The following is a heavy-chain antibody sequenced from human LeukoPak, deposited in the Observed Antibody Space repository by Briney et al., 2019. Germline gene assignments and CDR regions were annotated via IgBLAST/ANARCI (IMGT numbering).Heavy chain of an antibody. V-gene: IGHV3-33*01. CDR1: GFTFSSYG. CDR2: IWYDGSNK. CDR3: ARGDCSSTSCYRSLDY. D-gene: IGHD2-2*01. Sequence: PGGSLRLSCAASGFTFSSYGMHWVRQAPGKGLEWVAVIWYDGSNKYYADSVKGRFTTSRDNSKNTLYLQMNSLRAEDTAVYYCARGDCSSTSCYRSLDYWGQGTLVTVSS. J-gene: IGHJ4*02.